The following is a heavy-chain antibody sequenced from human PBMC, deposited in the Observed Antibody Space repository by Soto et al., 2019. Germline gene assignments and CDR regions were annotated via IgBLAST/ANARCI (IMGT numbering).Heavy chain of an antibody. V-gene: IGHV2-70*01. D-gene: IGHD2-21*01. CDR2: INWDNNE. CDR3: ARIPHYSDSYYMDY. Sequence: SGPTLVNPTQTLTLTCTFSGFSFSTSGVGVGWIRQPPGKALEWLALINWDNNEYYNPSLKTRLTISRDTSKNQVVLTMTNVDPVDTATYYCARIPHYSDSYYMDYWGQGTLVTVSS. CDR1: GFSFSTSGVG. J-gene: IGHJ4*02.